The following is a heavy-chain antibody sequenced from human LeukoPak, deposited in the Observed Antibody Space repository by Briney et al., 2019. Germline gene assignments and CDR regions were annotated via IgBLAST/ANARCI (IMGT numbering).Heavy chain of an antibody. CDR3: AIGGNWGPFDY. V-gene: IGHV3-33*01. CDR2: IWFDGKNE. J-gene: IGHJ4*02. D-gene: IGHD4-23*01. CDR1: GFTFSSYG. Sequence: PGGSLRLSCAASGFTFSSYGMHWVRQAPGKGLEWVADIWFDGKNEHFADSVKGRFTISRDNSRNTLYLQMNSLRAEDTAVYYCAIGGNWGPFDYWGQGTLVTVSS.